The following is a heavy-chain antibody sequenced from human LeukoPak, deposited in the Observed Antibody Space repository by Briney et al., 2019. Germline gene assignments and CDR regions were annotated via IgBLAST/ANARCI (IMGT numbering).Heavy chain of an antibody. CDR1: GGTFSSYA. V-gene: IGHV1-69*13. J-gene: IGHJ5*02. Sequence: ASVKVSCKASGGTFSSYAISWVRQAPGQGLEWMGGIIPIFGTANYAQKFQGRVTITADESTSTAYMELSSLRSEDTAVYYCARVDREVVVPAAIGWFDPWGQGTLVTVSS. D-gene: IGHD2-2*01. CDR3: ARVDREVVVPAAIGWFDP. CDR2: IIPIFGTA.